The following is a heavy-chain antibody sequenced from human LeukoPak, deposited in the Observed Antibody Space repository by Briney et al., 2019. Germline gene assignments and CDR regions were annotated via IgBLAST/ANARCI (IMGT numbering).Heavy chain of an antibody. CDR3: AAERAYCGGDCYSGAFDI. J-gene: IGHJ3*02. V-gene: IGHV1-3*01. Sequence: ASVKVSCKASGYTFTSYAMHWVRQAPGQRLEWMGWINAGNGNTKYSQKFQGRVTITRDTSASTAYMELSSLRSEDTAVYYCAAERAYCGGDCYSGAFDIWGQGTMVTVSS. D-gene: IGHD2-21*02. CDR1: GYTFTSYA. CDR2: INAGNGNT.